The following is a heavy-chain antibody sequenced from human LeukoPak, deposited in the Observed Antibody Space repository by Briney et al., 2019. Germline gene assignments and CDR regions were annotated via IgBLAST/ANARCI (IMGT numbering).Heavy chain of an antibody. CDR3: ARAVGASFDY. CDR2: IYTSGST. J-gene: IGHJ4*02. D-gene: IGHD1-26*01. V-gene: IGHV4-61*02. Sequence: SSQTLSLTCTVSGDSISSGSYYWSWIRQPAGKGLEWIGRIYTSGSTNYNPSLKSRVTISVDTSKNQFSLKLSSVTAADTAVYYCARAVGASFDYWGQGTLVTVSS. CDR1: GDSISSGSYY.